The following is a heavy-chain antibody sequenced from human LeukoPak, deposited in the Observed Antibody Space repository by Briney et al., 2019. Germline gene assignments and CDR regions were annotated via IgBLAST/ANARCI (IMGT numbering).Heavy chain of an antibody. CDR3: ARFPSLLPFDY. CDR2: INPNNGGT. CDR1: GYTFTGYY. J-gene: IGHJ4*02. V-gene: IGHV1-2*02. Sequence: ASVKVSCKASGYTFTGYYMHWVRQAPEEGLEWMGWINPNNGGTNYAPKLQGRVTMTRDTSISTAYMELSSLRSDDTAVYYCARFPSLLPFDYWGQGTLVTVSS. D-gene: IGHD1-26*01.